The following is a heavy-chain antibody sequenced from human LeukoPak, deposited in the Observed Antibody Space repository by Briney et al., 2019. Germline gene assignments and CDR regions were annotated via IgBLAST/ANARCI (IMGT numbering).Heavy chain of an antibody. CDR2: ISSSSSYI. CDR1: GFTFSSYS. D-gene: IGHD6-13*01. V-gene: IGHV3-21*01. Sequence: PGGSLRLSCAASGFTFSSYSMNWVRQAPGKGLEWVSSISSSSSYIYYADSVKGRFTISRDNAKNSLYLQMNSLRAEDTAVYYCARDGYSSSWYSDDAFDIWSQGTMVTVSS. CDR3: ARDGYSSSWYSDDAFDI. J-gene: IGHJ3*02.